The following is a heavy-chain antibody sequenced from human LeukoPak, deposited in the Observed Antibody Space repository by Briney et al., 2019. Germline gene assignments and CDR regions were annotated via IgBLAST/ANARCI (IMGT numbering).Heavy chain of an antibody. CDR2: MSYDGRYR. D-gene: IGHD3-10*01. CDR1: GFTFDFYA. V-gene: IGHV3-30*09. CDR3: ARSELYYGSESYYHLDY. Sequence: GTSLRLSCTTSGFTFDFYAMHWVRQAPGKGLEWVAVMSYDGRYRYYTDSAKGRFAISRDNSKRTLYLEMSSLRPEDTVLYYCARSELYYGSESYYHLDYWGHGTLVTVSS. J-gene: IGHJ4*01.